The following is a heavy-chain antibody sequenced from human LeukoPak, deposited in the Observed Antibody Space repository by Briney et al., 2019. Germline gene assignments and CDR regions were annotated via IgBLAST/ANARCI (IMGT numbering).Heavy chain of an antibody. D-gene: IGHD4-17*01. CDR2: INPTSGVT. CDR1: GYAFSGSY. CDR3: AREGVTTVTEYYFDY. J-gene: IGHJ4*02. Sequence: ASVKVSCKASGYAFSGSYIHWVRQAPGQGREWMGWINPTSGVTKYAQKFQGRVTMTRDTSIRTAYMDLSSLRSDDTAVYYCAREGVTTVTEYYFDYWGQGTLVTVSS. V-gene: IGHV1-2*02.